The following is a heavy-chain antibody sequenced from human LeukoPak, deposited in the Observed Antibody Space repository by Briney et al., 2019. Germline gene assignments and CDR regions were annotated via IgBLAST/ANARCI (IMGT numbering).Heavy chain of an antibody. CDR2: IKSKTAGGTT. J-gene: IGHJ4*02. CDR1: GLTFSQAW. D-gene: IGHD2-15*01. V-gene: IGHV3-15*01. CDR3: TTDLLDY. Sequence: AASGLTFSQAWRSWVRQAPGKGLEWVGRIKSKTAGGTTDFAAPVKGRFTISRDDSKNTLYLQMNSLRPEDTAVYFCTTDLLDYWGQGTLVTVSS.